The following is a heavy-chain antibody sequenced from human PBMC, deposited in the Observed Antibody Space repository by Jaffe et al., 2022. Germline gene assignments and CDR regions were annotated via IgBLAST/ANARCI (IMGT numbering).Heavy chain of an antibody. CDR2: IYHSGST. CDR3: ARSRHVVVPAATIDY. D-gene: IGHD2-2*01. CDR1: GYSISSGYY. Sequence: QVQLQESGPGLVKPSETLSLTCAVSGYSISSGYYWGWIRQPPGKGLEWIGSIYHSGSTYYNPSLKSRVTISVDTSKNQFSLKLSSVTAADTAVYYCARSRHVVVPAATIDYWGQGTLVTVSS. V-gene: IGHV4-38-2*01. J-gene: IGHJ4*02.